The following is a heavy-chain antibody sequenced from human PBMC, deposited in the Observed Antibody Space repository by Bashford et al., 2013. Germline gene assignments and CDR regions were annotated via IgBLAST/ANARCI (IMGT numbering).Heavy chain of an antibody. V-gene: IGHV4-61*02. J-gene: IGHJ5*01. CDR1: GASISSGRDF. CDR2: IYTSGST. Sequence: SETLSLTCSVSGASISSGRDFWSWIRQPAGKGLEWIGRIYTSGSTTYNPSFKSRVTISVDTSKNQFFLKLTSVTATDTAVYYCARDYGDYPWWFDSWGQGTLVTVSS. CDR3: ARDYGDYPWWFDS. D-gene: IGHD4-17*01.